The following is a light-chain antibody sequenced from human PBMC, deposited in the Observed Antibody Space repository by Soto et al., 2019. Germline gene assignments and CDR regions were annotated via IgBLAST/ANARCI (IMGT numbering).Light chain of an antibody. V-gene: IGKV1-39*01. CDR1: HSIRRY. Sequence: DIQMTRSPSSLSASVGDRFTITCRASHSIRRYLNWYQKKKAKAPKPLIYASSSLQSGVPSSLSGSGSATDFTLTISSMQTEDFATYYCQQSYSNPITFGHGTRLEIK. CDR3: QQSYSNPIT. CDR2: ASS. J-gene: IGKJ5*01.